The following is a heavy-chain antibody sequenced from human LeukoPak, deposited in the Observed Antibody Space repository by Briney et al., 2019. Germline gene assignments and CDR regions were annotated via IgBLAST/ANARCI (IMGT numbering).Heavy chain of an antibody. D-gene: IGHD1-26*01. V-gene: IGHV3-21*04. J-gene: IGHJ4*02. Sequence: AGSLRLSCVASGFTFSDYTMNWVRQAPGKGLEWVSSIKRSDNYRYYADSVAGRFTISTDDAQSSLYLQMNSLRAEDTAIYYCARSRSRYWGQGSLVTVSS. CDR3: ARSRSRY. CDR2: IKRSDNYR. CDR1: GFTFSDYT.